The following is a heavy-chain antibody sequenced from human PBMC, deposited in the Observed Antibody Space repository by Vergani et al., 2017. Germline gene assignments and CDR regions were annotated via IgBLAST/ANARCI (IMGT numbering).Heavy chain of an antibody. CDR3: AGHSTVEWLVKLGGIDP. J-gene: IGHJ5*02. D-gene: IGHD6-19*01. CDR1: GASIRSSNYY. Sequence: QLQLQESGPGLVKPSATLSLTCSVSGASIRSSNYYWGWIRQPPGKGLEWIASIYYSGSTYYNPSLKSRVTISVDTSKNQFSLKLSSVTAADTAVYFCAGHSTVEWLVKLGGIDPWGQGTLVTVSS. CDR2: IYYSGST. V-gene: IGHV4-39*01.